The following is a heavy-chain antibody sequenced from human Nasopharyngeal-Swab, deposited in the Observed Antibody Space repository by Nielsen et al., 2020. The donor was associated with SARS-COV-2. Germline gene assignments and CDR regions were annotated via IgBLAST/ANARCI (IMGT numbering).Heavy chain of an antibody. V-gene: IGHV4-34*01. D-gene: IGHD2-2*01. CDR3: ARGLSGVVPAPILGLGPFYSYYYMDV. CDR1: GGSFTSYY. J-gene: IGHJ6*03. CDR2: INHSGST. Sequence: SETLSPTCVVYGGSFTSYYWGWIRQPPGKGLEWIAEINHSGSTHYNPSLKSRVTISLDTSKNQFSLKLSSLTAADTAVYYCARGLSGVVPAPILGLGPFYSYYYMDVWGKGTTVTVSS.